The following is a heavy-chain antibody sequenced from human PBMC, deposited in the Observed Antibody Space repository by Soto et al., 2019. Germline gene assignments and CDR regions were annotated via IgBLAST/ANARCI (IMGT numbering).Heavy chain of an antibody. Sequence: ASVKVSCKASGGTFRSYAISWVRQAPGKGLEWMGGFDPEDGETIYAQKFQGRVTMTEDTSTDTAYMELSSLRSEDTAVYYCALGAFDIWGQGTMVTVSS. CDR3: ALGAFDI. V-gene: IGHV1-24*01. CDR1: GGTFRSYA. CDR2: FDPEDGET. J-gene: IGHJ3*02.